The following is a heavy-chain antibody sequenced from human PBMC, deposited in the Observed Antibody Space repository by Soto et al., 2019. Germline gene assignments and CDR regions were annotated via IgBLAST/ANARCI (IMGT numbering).Heavy chain of an antibody. CDR2: IDPSDSYT. V-gene: IGHV5-10-1*01. CDR3: ARREYSSTSCYYHFAY. J-gene: IGHJ4*02. CDR1: GYSFTSYW. D-gene: IGHD2-2*01. Sequence: GESLKISCKGSGYSFTSYWISWVRQMPGKGLEWIGRIDPSDSYTNYSPSFQGHVTISADKSISTAYLKWSSLKASDTAMYYCARREYSSTSCYYHFAYWGQGTLVTVSS.